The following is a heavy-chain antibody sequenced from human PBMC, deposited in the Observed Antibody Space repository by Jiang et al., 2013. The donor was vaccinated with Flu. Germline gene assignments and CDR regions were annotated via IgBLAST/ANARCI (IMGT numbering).Heavy chain of an antibody. D-gene: IGHD3-3*01. Sequence: LLKPSETLSLTCAVYGGSFSGYYWGWIRQPPGKGLEWIGSIYYSGSTYYNPSLKSRVTISVDTSKNQFSLKLSSVTAADTAVYYCARQLRFLEWLSSIIWFDPWGQGTLVTVSS. J-gene: IGHJ5*02. CDR2: IYYSGST. V-gene: IGHV4-39*01. CDR3: ARQLRFLEWLSSIIWFDP. CDR1: GGSFSGYY.